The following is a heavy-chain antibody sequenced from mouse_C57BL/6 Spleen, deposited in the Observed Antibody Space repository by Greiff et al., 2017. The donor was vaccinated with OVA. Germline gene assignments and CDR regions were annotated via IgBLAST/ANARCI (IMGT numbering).Heavy chain of an antibody. CDR2: ISSGSSTI. CDR3: ASLYYDYDGGFDY. CDR1: GFTFSDYG. V-gene: IGHV5-17*01. D-gene: IGHD2-4*01. J-gene: IGHJ2*01. Sequence: EVQGVESGGGLVKPGGSLKLSCAASGFTFSDYGMHWVRQAPEKGLEWVAYISSGSSTIYYADTVKGRFTISRDNAKNTLFLQMTSLRSEDTAMYYCASLYYDYDGGFDYWGQGTTLTVSS.